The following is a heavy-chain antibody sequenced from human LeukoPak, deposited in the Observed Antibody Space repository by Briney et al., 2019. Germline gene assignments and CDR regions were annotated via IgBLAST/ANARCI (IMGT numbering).Heavy chain of an antibody. V-gene: IGHV4-30-2*01. J-gene: IGHJ4*02. CDR1: GGAITSGGYS. Sequence: SETLSLTCTVSGGAITSGGYSWNWIRQPPGKGLEWIGCIYDRGPTYYNPSLKSRITISVDRPKNQFFLNVTSVTAADTAVYYCARSRQGSGLLNYWGQGNLVAVSS. CDR3: ARSRQGSGLLNY. CDR2: IYDRGPT. D-gene: IGHD3-10*01.